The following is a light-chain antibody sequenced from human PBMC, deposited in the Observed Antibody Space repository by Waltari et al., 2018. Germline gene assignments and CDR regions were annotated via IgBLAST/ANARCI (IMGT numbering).Light chain of an antibody. CDR3: QVWDDFIDSGV. V-gene: IGLV3-21*04. CDR2: YDN. J-gene: IGLJ3*02. Sequence: YVVTQPPSVSVTPGQTATLTCGGENIETKSVNWYQQKPGQAPFLVMFYDNDRPAWIPERFSGSNSGNTATLTINWVEAGDEADYHCQVWDDFIDSGVFGGGTRLSVL. CDR1: NIETKS.